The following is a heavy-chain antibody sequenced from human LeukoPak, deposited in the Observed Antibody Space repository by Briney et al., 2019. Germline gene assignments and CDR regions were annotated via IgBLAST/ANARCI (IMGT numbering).Heavy chain of an antibody. J-gene: IGHJ4*02. CDR1: GFTVTGNY. D-gene: IGHD5-24*01. Sequence: GGSLRLSCAASGFTVTGNYISWVRQAPGKGLEWVSIIYAAGSIYYADSVKGRFTISRDPSKNTVFLQMDSLTAEDTAFYYCARHRDGYNFWYFEYWGQGTLVTVSS. CDR2: IYAAGSI. CDR3: ARHRDGYNFWYFEY. V-gene: IGHV3-53*01.